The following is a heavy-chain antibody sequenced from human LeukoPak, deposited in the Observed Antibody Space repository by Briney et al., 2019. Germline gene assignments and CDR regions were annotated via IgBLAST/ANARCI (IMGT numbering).Heavy chain of an antibody. CDR1: GXSIRSGGVY. CDR3: ASARSGAVAATVLDY. D-gene: IGHD6-19*01. Sequence: SQTLSLTCTVSGXSIRSGGVYWSWIRQHPGRGLEWVGYSYYSGSTHYNPSLESRVTISVDTSNNQFSLKMSSVTAADTAVYYCASARSGAVAATVLDYWGQGTLVTVSS. V-gene: IGHV4-31*03. J-gene: IGHJ4*02. CDR2: SYYSGST.